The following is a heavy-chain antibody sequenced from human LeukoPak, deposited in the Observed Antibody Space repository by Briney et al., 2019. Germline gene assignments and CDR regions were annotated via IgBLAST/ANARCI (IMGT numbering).Heavy chain of an antibody. CDR1: GYTFTGYY. D-gene: IGHD3-16*02. V-gene: IGHV1-2*02. CDR2: INPNSGGT. Sequence: GASVKVSCKASGYTFTGYYMHWVRQAPGQGPEWMGWINPNSGGTNYAQKFQGRVTMTRDTSISTAYMELSRLRSDDTAVYYCARVDYDYVWGSYRYFDYWGQGTLVTVSS. CDR3: ARVDYDYVWGSYRYFDY. J-gene: IGHJ4*02.